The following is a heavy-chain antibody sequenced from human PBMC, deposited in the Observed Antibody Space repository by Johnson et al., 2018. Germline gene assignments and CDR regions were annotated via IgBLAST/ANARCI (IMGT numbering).Heavy chain of an antibody. CDR1: GGTFSSYT. V-gene: IGHV1-69*09. Sequence: QEQLVQAGAEVTKPGSSMKVACNASGGTFSSYTISWVRQAPGQGLEWMGRIIPILGIANYAQKFQGRVTITAAESTSTAYRELSSLRYEDTAVYDGAREELFRAFDIWGQGTMVTVSS. D-gene: IGHD1-7*01. J-gene: IGHJ3*02. CDR2: IIPILGIA. CDR3: AREELFRAFDI.